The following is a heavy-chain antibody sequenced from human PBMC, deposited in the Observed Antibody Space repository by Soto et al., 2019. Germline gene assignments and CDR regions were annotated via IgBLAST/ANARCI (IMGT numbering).Heavy chain of an antibody. V-gene: IGHV3-74*03. CDR1: GLTFRSYW. CDR3: ARDRTIFGVAPHDY. J-gene: IGHJ4*02. CDR2: INTDGSVA. Sequence: GGSLRLSCAASGLTFRSYWMHWVRQAPGKGLVWVSRINTDGSVAMYVDSVKGRFTVSRDNSKNTLYLQMNSLRAEDTAVYYCARDRTIFGVAPHDYWGQGTLVTVSS. D-gene: IGHD3-3*01.